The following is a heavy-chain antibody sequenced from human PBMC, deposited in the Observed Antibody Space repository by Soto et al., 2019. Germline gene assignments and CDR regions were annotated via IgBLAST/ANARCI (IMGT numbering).Heavy chain of an antibody. CDR2: IIPIFGTA. CDR1: GGTFSSYA. J-gene: IGHJ6*02. V-gene: IGHV1-69*01. Sequence: QVQLVQSGAEVKKPGSSVKVSCKASGGTFSSYAISWVRQAPGQGLEWMGGIIPIFGTANYAQKFQGRVTITADESTSTAYMELSSLRSEETAVYYCARDGDSVEIQLWRMSGGMDVWGQGTTVTVSS. CDR3: ARDGDSVEIQLWRMSGGMDV. D-gene: IGHD5-18*01.